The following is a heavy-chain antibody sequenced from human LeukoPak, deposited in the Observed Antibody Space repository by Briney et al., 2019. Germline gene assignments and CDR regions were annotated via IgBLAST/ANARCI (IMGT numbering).Heavy chain of an antibody. CDR1: GYTFTGYY. J-gene: IGHJ5*02. CDR3: AAEYSGYVNWFVP. Sequence: ASVKVSCKASGYTFTGYYMHWVRQAPGQGLEWMGWINPNSGGTNYAHNFRGRATMTRDTSISTAYMELSRLRSDDTAVYYCAAEYSGYVNWFVPWGQGTLVTVSS. V-gene: IGHV1-2*07. CDR2: INPNSGGT. D-gene: IGHD5-12*01.